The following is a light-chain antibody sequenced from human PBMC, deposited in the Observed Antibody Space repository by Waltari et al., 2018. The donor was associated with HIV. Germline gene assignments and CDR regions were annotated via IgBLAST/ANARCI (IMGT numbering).Light chain of an antibody. CDR2: DVS. V-gene: IGLV2-23*02. J-gene: IGLJ1*01. Sequence: QSALTQPASVSGSPGQSITISCTGTSSDVGNYNYVSWYQQPPGKVPKLMIYDVSKRPSGVSNRLAGSKSGNTASLTISGLQAEDEADYYCCSYAGTNTYVFGSGTKVTVL. CDR3: CSYAGTNTYV. CDR1: SSDVGNYNY.